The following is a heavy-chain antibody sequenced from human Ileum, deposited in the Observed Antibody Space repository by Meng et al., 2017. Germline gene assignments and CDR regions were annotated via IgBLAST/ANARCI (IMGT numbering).Heavy chain of an antibody. CDR1: GGSVSSASYY. Sequence: SETLSLTCNVSGGSVSSASYYWSWIRQPPGKGLEWIGLIHYSGSRNYNPSLKSRVTMSVDTSKNQVSLRLTSVTAADTAVYYCARFYGSGTFEVYDYWGQGTLVTVSS. J-gene: IGHJ4*02. D-gene: IGHD3-10*01. CDR2: IHYSGSR. CDR3: ARFYGSGTFEVYDY. V-gene: IGHV4-61*01.